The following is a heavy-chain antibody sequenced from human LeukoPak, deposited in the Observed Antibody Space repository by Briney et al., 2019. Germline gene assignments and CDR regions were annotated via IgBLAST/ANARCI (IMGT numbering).Heavy chain of an antibody. D-gene: IGHD6-13*01. J-gene: IGHJ5*02. V-gene: IGHV1-2*02. Sequence: GASVKVSCKASGYTFTGYYMHWVRQAPGQGLEWMGWINPNSGGTNYAQKFQGRVTMTRDTSISTAYMELSRLRSDDTAVYYCARGGILYSSSWFRPGTLNWFDPWGQGTLVTVSS. CDR2: INPNSGGT. CDR1: GYTFTGYY. CDR3: ARGGILYSSSWFRPGTLNWFDP.